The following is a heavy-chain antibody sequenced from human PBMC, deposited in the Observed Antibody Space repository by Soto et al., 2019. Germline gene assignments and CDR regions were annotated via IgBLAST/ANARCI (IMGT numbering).Heavy chain of an antibody. D-gene: IGHD2-21*02. CDR2: INAGNGNT. J-gene: IGHJ4*02. CDR1: GYTFTTYA. Sequence: QVQLVQSGAEEKKPGASVKVSCKASGYTFTTYAMHWVRQAPGQRLEWMGWINAGNGNTKYSQKFQGRVTITRDTSASPAYMELSSLRSEDTGVYYCARGIVVVTALAYWGQGALVTVSS. CDR3: ARGIVVVTALAY. V-gene: IGHV1-3*05.